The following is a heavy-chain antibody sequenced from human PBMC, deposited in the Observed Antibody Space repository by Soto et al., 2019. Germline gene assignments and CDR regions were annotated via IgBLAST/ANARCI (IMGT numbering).Heavy chain of an antibody. CDR3: ALALGPTTRLDY. Sequence: QVQLQESGPGLVKPSQTLSLTCSVSGASTVSHYHWTWIRQPPGKGLEWMGYIFNSGTTLYNPSPTSRLSISKDTSANHFSLDLRSATAADTAVYYCALALGPTTRLDYWGQGTLVTVS. J-gene: IGHJ4*02. V-gene: IGHV4-31*02. CDR1: GASTVSHYH. D-gene: IGHD1-26*01. CDR2: IFNSGTT.